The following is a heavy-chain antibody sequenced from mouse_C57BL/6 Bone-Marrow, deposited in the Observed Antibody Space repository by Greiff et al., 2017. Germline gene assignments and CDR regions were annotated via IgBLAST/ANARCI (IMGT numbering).Heavy chain of an antibody. CDR3: ARSSTFFYYFDY. J-gene: IGHJ2*01. D-gene: IGHD5-1*01. CDR2: FHPYNDDT. V-gene: IGHV1-47*01. Sequence: VQLQQSGAELVKPGASVKMSCKASGYTFTTYPIEWMKQNHGKSLEWIGNFHPYNDDTKYNEKFKGKDTLTVEKSSNTVYLELSRLTSDDSAVXYCARSSTFFYYFDYWGQGTTLTVSS. CDR1: GYTFTTYP.